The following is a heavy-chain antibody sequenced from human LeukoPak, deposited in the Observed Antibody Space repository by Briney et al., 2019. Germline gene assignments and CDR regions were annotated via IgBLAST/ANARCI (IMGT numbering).Heavy chain of an antibody. V-gene: IGHV3-53*01. CDR1: EFAVSNNY. Sequence: GGSLRLSCAASEFAVSNNYMSWVRQAPGEGLEWVSVIYPGGDTYYADSVKGRFTISRDTSKNTLYLQMNGLRAEDTAVYYCARVFVGGESTDALDLWGQGTMVPVSS. CDR2: IYPGGDT. J-gene: IGHJ3*01. D-gene: IGHD3-16*01. CDR3: ARVFVGGESTDALDL.